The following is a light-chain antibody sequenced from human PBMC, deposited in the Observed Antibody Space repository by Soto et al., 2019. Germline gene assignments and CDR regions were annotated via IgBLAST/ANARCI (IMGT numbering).Light chain of an antibody. V-gene: IGKV1-27*01. J-gene: IGKJ4*01. CDR2: AAS. CDR3: QKYNSAPFT. Sequence: DIQLTQSQSSLSASVGDRVTITCRASQGISNYLAWYQQKPGKVPKLLIYAASTWQSGVPSRFSGSGSGTDFTLTISSLQPEDVGTYYWQKYNSAPFTFGGGTKVEIK. CDR1: QGISNY.